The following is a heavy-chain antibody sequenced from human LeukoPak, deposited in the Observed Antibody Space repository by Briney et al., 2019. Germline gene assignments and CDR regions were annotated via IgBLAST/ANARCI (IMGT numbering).Heavy chain of an antibody. J-gene: IGHJ4*02. V-gene: IGHV4-39*07. Sequence: SETLSLTCTVSGGSINSDGYYWGWIRQPPGKGLEWIGEINHSGSTNYNPSLKSRVTISVDTSKNQFSLKLSSVTAADTAVYYCARGRKFDYWGQGTLVTVSS. CDR1: GGSINSDGYY. D-gene: IGHD1-14*01. CDR3: ARGRKFDY. CDR2: INHSGST.